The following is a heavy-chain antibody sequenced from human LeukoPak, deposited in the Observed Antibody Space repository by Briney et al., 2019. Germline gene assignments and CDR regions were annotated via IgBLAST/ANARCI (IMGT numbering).Heavy chain of an antibody. CDR3: TRDVAYYDFWSGYHDY. Sequence: GGSLRLSCTASGFTFSDYAMSWVRQAPGKGLEWVGFIRSKAYGGTTEYAASVKGRFTISRDDSKSIAYLQMNSLKTEDTAVYYCTRDVAYYDFWSGYHDYWGQETLVTVSS. D-gene: IGHD3-3*01. J-gene: IGHJ4*02. CDR2: IRSKAYGGTT. V-gene: IGHV3-49*04. CDR1: GFTFSDYA.